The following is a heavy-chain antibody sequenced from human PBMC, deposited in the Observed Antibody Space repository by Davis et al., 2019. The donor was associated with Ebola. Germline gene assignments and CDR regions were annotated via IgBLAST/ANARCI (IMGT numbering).Heavy chain of an antibody. Sequence: GESLKISCAASGFTFRTYAMHWVRQAPGKGLEWVALISSDGSREYYADSVEGRFTISKDNSGNTLYLHMNALTAEDTALYYCAKLRSHDYTDSSDDFYLDLWGRGTLVTVSS. CDR2: ISSDGSRE. V-gene: IGHV3-30*18. CDR1: GFTFRTYA. D-gene: IGHD3-16*01. J-gene: IGHJ2*01. CDR3: AKLRSHDYTDSSDDFYLDL.